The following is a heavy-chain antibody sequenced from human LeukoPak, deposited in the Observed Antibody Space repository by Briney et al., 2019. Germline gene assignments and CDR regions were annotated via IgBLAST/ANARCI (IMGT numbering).Heavy chain of an antibody. CDR2: IYYSGST. Sequence: SETLSLTCTVSDGSISSYYWSWIRQPPGKGLEWIGYIYYSGSTNYNPSLSSRVTMSIDTSKNQFSLKLSSVTAADTAVYYCARAEWDSSSWFGSQTYYFDYWGQGTLVTVSS. D-gene: IGHD6-13*01. CDR1: DGSISSYY. V-gene: IGHV4-59*01. J-gene: IGHJ4*02. CDR3: ARAEWDSSSWFGSQTYYFDY.